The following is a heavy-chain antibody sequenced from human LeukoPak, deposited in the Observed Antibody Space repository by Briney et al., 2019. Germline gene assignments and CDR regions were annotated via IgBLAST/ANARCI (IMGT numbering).Heavy chain of an antibody. V-gene: IGHV4-39*07. CDR1: GGSISSSTYY. D-gene: IGHD6-19*01. Sequence: SETLSLTCSASGGSISSSTYYWGWIRQPPGKGLEWIGSIYYSGSTYYNPSLKSRVTISVDTSKNKFSLKLSSVTAADTAVYYCARVDIAVITFDYWGQGTLVTVSS. CDR3: ARVDIAVITFDY. CDR2: IYYSGST. J-gene: IGHJ4*02.